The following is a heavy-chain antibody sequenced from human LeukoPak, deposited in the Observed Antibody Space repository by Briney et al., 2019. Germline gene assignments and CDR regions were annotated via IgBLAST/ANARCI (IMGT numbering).Heavy chain of an antibody. D-gene: IGHD2-8*01. CDR2: IYPGDSDT. CDR1: GYSFTSYW. CDR3: ARRPHCTNGVCYRWWAFDY. J-gene: IGHJ4*02. Sequence: GESLKISCKGSGYSFTSYWIGWVRQMPGKGLEWMGIIYPGDSDTRYSPSFQGQVTISADKSISTAYLQWSSLKASDTAMYYCARRPHCTNGVCYRWWAFDYWGQGTLVTVSS. V-gene: IGHV5-51*01.